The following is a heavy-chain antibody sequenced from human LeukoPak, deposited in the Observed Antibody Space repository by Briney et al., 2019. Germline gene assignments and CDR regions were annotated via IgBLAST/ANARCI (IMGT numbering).Heavy chain of an antibody. CDR2: ISSSGSTI. CDR1: GFTFSSYE. Sequence: GGSLRLSCAASGFTFSSYEMNWVRQAPGKGLEWVSYISSSGSTIYYADSVKGRFTISRDNAKNSLSLQMNSLRAEDTAVYYCARGFSGVAAAGTVFDWFDPWGQGTLVTVSS. D-gene: IGHD6-13*01. V-gene: IGHV3-48*03. CDR3: ARGFSGVAAAGTVFDWFDP. J-gene: IGHJ5*02.